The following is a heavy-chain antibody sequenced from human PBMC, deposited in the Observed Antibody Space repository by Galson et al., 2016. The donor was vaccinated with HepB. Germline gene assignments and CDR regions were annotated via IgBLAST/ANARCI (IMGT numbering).Heavy chain of an antibody. CDR1: GLTFSREW. D-gene: IGHD6-13*01. CDR3: VRGMSYSMY. Sequence: SLRLSCAASGLTFSREWMTWVRQAPGKGLEWVANIKEDGSEKNYVDSVKGRFTISRDNARNSLYLQMSSLRVDDSALYYCVRGMSYSMYWGQGTLVTVSS. V-gene: IGHV3-7*05. CDR2: IKEDGSEK. J-gene: IGHJ4*02.